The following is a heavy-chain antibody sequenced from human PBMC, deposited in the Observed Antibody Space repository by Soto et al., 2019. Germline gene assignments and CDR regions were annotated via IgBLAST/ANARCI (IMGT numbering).Heavy chain of an antibody. D-gene: IGHD3-22*01. CDR3: ARDRGYSDPSPCRVHHHPGVVD. V-gene: IGHV4-4*07. CDR1: GGSISTYF. Sequence: SETLSLTCTVSGGSISTYFWSWIRQPAGGGLEWIGRIYTTGSTNYNPSLKSRVTMSLDTSRNQFSLKLSSVTAADTAVYYCARDRGYSDPSPCRVHHHPGVVDWGPGT. CDR2: IYTTGST. J-gene: IGHJ6*02.